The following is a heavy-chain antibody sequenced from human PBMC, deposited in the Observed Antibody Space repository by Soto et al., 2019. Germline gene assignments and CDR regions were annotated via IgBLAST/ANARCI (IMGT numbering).Heavy chain of an antibody. Sequence: AETLSLTCTVSGGSISSSSYYWGWIRQPPGKGLEWIGSIYYSGSTYYNPSLKSRVTISVDTSKNQFSLKLSSVTAADTAVYYCARGTPLNRVVVVAATQDYGAYNWFDPWGQGTLVTVSS. CDR3: ARGTPLNRVVVVAATQDYGAYNWFDP. J-gene: IGHJ5*02. CDR1: GGSISSSSYY. CDR2: IYYSGST. D-gene: IGHD2-15*01. V-gene: IGHV4-39*07.